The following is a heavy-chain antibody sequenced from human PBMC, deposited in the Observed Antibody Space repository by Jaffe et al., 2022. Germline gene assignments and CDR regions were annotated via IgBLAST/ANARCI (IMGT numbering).Heavy chain of an antibody. D-gene: IGHD3-3*01. CDR2: IKQDGSEK. Sequence: EVQLVESGGGLVQPGGSLRLSCAASGFTFSSYWMSWVRQAPGKGLEWVANIKQDGSEKYYVDSVKGRFTISRDNAKNSLYLQMNSLRAEDTAVYYCARGDDFWSGYYIFDYWGQGTLVTVSS. V-gene: IGHV3-7*01. CDR1: GFTFSSYW. J-gene: IGHJ4*02. CDR3: ARGDDFWSGYYIFDY.